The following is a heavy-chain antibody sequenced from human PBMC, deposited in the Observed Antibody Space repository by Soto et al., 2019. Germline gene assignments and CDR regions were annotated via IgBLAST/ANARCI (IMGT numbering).Heavy chain of an antibody. CDR2: ISWNSGSI. D-gene: IGHD3-16*02. Sequence: EVQLVESGGGLLQPGRSLRLSCAASGFTFDDYAMHWVRQAPGKGLEWVSGISWNSGSIGYADSVKGRFTISRDNAKNSLYLQMNSLRAEDTALYYCAKENHIVRGFDYWGQGTLVTVSS. CDR1: GFTFDDYA. CDR3: AKENHIVRGFDY. J-gene: IGHJ4*02. V-gene: IGHV3-9*01.